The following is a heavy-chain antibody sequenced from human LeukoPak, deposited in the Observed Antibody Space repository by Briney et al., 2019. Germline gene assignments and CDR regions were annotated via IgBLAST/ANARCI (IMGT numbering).Heavy chain of an antibody. CDR1: GGSISSSSYY. J-gene: IGHJ5*02. D-gene: IGHD6-13*01. CDR2: IYYSGST. Sequence: SETLSLTCTVSGGSISSSSYYWGWIRQPPGKGLEWIGSIYYSGSTYYNPSLRSRVTISVDTSKNQFSLKLSSVTAADTAVYYCARGIAAAGTGPATRWFDPWGQGTLVTVSS. CDR3: ARGIAAAGTGPATRWFDP. V-gene: IGHV4-39*07.